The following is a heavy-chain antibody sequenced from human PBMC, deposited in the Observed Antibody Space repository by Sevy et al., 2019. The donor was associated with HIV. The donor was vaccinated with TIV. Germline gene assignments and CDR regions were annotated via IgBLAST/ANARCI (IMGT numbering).Heavy chain of an antibody. CDR2: ISYDGRNK. D-gene: IGHD3-22*01. CDR3: ARDPGGYYDRYFDL. J-gene: IGHJ2*01. Sequence: GGSLRLSCAASGFTFSSYAMHWVRQAPGKGLEWVAVISYDGRNKYYADSVKGRFTISRDNSKNTLYMQMNSLRAEDTAVYYCARDPGGYYDRYFDLWGRGTLVTVSS. CDR1: GFTFSSYA. V-gene: IGHV3-30*04.